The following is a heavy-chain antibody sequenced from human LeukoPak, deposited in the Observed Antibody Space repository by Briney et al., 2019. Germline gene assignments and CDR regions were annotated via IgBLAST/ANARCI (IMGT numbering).Heavy chain of an antibody. V-gene: IGHV3-74*01. J-gene: IGHJ4*02. CDR2: INSDGSST. D-gene: IGHD1-1*01. CDR3: AKGQELDDGVFDS. Sequence: GSLRLSCAASGFTFSSYWMHWVRQAPGKGLVWVSRINSDGSSTSYADSVKGRFTISRDNAKNTLYLQMNSLRVEDTAIYYCAKGQELDDGVFDSWGQGTLVTVSS. CDR1: GFTFSSYW.